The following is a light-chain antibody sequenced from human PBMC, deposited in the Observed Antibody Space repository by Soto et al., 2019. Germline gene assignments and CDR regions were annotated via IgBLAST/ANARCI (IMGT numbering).Light chain of an antibody. V-gene: IGLV2-14*01. CDR2: DVN. Sequence: QSVLTQPASVSGSPGQSITISCTGTSSDVGGYNYVSWFQQHPGKAPKLMIYDVNNRPSGVSNRFSGSKSGTTASLTISGLHAEDEAEYFCSSYAGTNTLVVFGGGTKVTVL. CDR1: SSDVGGYNY. J-gene: IGLJ2*01. CDR3: SSYAGTNTLVV.